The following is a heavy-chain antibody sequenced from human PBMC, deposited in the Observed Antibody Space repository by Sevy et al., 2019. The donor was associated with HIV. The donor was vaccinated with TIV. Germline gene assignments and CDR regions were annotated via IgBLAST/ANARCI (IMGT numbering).Heavy chain of an antibody. CDR3: ARDLRPHLLYSDFWSDYSGMDV. Sequence: GGSLRLSCVASAFTFSTYGMHWVRQAPGKGLEWVSVISFDGSHKYYADSVKGRCTVSRDNSKNTLNLQMNSLGAEDTAVYYCARDLRPHLLYSDFWSDYSGMDVWGQGTTVTVSS. D-gene: IGHD3-3*01. V-gene: IGHV3-30*03. CDR1: AFTFSTYG. J-gene: IGHJ6*02. CDR2: ISFDGSHK.